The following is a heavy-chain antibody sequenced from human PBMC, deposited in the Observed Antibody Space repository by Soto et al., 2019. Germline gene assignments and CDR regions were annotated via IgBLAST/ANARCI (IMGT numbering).Heavy chain of an antibody. Sequence: SETXSLTCTFSGGSISSGYYCWSWIRQPPGKVRDWIGYIYYSGSTYYNPSLKSRFTISVDTSKNQFSLKLSYVTAADTAVYYCDREGINYYGSGSYQSWFDPWGQGTLVTVSS. CDR2: IYYSGST. J-gene: IGHJ5*02. V-gene: IGHV4-30-4*01. D-gene: IGHD3-10*01. CDR1: GGSISSGYYC. CDR3: DREGINYYGSGSYQSWFDP.